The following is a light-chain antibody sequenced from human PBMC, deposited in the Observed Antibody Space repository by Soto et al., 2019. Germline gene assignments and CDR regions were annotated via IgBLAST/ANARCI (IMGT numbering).Light chain of an antibody. Sequence: QSALTQPRSVSGSPGQSVTISCTGTSSDVGGYNYVSWYQQHPGKAPKLMIYDDSKRPSGVPDRFSGSKSGNTASLTISGLQAEDEADYYCCSYAGSSGRVFGGGTKLTVL. CDR3: CSYAGSSGRV. CDR2: DDS. CDR1: SSDVGGYNY. V-gene: IGLV2-11*01. J-gene: IGLJ2*01.